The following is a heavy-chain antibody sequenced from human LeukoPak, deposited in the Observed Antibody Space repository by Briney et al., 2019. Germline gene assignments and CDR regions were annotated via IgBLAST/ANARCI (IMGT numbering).Heavy chain of an antibody. CDR3: AKDRRAYETEIVGATTGVSDY. CDR2: ISGSGGST. J-gene: IGHJ4*02. CDR1: GFTFSSYA. V-gene: IGHV3-23*01. Sequence: GGSLRLSCAASGFTFSSYAMSWVRQAPGKGLEWVSAISGSGGSTYYADSVKGRFTISRDNSKNTLYLQMNSLRAEDTAVYYCAKDRRAYETEIVGATTGVSDYWGQGTLVTVSS. D-gene: IGHD1-26*01.